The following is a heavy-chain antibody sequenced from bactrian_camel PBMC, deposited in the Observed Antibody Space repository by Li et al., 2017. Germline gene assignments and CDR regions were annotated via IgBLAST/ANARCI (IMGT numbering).Heavy chain of an antibody. CDR2: INRGGDNT. CDR1: GFTFSTQD. V-gene: IGHV3S40*01. CDR3: AKGFTGMPN. J-gene: IGHJ4*01. Sequence: VQLVESGGGSVQPGGSLRLSCVVSGFTFSTQDMAWVRQAPGKGLERVSAINRGGDNTYYADSVKGRFTISQDNAKITVYLQMNRLKTEDMARYYYAKGFTGMPNWGQGTQVTVST. D-gene: IGHD5*01.